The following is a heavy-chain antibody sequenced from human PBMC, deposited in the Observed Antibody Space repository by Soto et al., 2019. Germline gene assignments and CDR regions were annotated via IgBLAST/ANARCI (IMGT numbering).Heavy chain of an antibody. CDR1: GGSINSGGYS. CDR3: ARFYGDYENWFDP. Sequence: QLQLQESGSGLVKPSQTLSLTCAVSGGSINSGGYSWSWIRQPPGKGLEWIGYIYHSGSTYYNPALKRRVXXTXDXXKNQFSLKLSSVTAADTAVYYCARFYGDYENWFDPWGQGTLVTVSS. J-gene: IGHJ5*02. V-gene: IGHV4-30-2*01. CDR2: IYHSGST. D-gene: IGHD4-17*01.